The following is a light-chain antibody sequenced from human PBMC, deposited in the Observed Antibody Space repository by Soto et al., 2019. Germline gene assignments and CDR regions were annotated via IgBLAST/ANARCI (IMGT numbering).Light chain of an antibody. Sequence: QSVLTQPHSASGTPGQRVTISCSGSSSNIGTSSVHWFQQLPGTAPKLLISTTNQRPSGVPERFSGSKSGTSASLAISGLKSEDEADYYCAAWDDSLNGHVFGTGTKV. CDR1: SSNIGTSS. V-gene: IGLV1-44*01. CDR3: AAWDDSLNGHV. J-gene: IGLJ1*01. CDR2: TTN.